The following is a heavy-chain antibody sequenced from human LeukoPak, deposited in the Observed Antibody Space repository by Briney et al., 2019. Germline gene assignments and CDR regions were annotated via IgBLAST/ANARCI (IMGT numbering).Heavy chain of an antibody. CDR3: ARGVPAALRLARWFDP. V-gene: IGHV1-18*01. J-gene: IGHJ5*02. CDR2: ISAYNGNT. CDR1: GYTFTSYG. Sequence: ASVKVSCKASGYTFTSYGISWVRQAPGQGLEWMGWISAYNGNTNYAQKLQGRVTMTTDTSTSTAYMELRSLRSDDTAVYFCARGVPAALRLARWFDPWGQGILVTVSS. D-gene: IGHD2-2*02.